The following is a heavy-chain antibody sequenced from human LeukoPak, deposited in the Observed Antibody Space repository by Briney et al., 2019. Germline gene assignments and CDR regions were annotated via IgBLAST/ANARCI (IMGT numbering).Heavy chain of an antibody. V-gene: IGHV4-59*01. CDR1: GGSISSYY. Sequence: SETLSLTCTVSGGSISSYYWSWIRQPPGKGLEWIGYVYYSGSTNYNPSLKSRVTISVDTSKNQFSLKLSSVTAADTAVYYCARGTRGWLFDYWGQGTLVTVSS. CDR2: VYYSGST. J-gene: IGHJ4*02. D-gene: IGHD6-19*01. CDR3: ARGTRGWLFDY.